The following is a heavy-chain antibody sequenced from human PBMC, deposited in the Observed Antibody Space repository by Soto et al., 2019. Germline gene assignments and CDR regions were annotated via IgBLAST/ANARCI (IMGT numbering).Heavy chain of an antibody. V-gene: IGHV2-5*02. Sequence: QITLKESGPTLVRPTQTLTLTCTFSGFSLSTSGVGVGWIRQPPGKALEWLALIYWDDDKRYSPSLKSRLTITKDTSKNQVVLTMTNMDPEDTATYYCAHSRCGGDCLQSYSSHYYYGMDVWGQGTTVTVSS. J-gene: IGHJ6*02. CDR3: AHSRCGGDCLQSYSSHYYYGMDV. CDR1: GFSLSTSGVG. CDR2: IYWDDDK. D-gene: IGHD2-21*02.